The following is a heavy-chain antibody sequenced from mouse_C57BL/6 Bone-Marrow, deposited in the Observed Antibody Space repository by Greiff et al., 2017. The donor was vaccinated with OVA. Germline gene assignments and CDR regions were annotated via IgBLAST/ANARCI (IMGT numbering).Heavy chain of an antibody. Sequence: QVQLKESGAELVRPGASVKMSCKASGYTFTSYNMHWVKQTPRQGLEWIGAIYPGNGDTSYNQKFKGKATLTVDKSSSTAYMQLSSLTSEDSAVYFCARYGYYYGSSYDWYFDVWGTGTTVTVSS. D-gene: IGHD1-1*01. CDR1: GYTFTSYN. J-gene: IGHJ1*03. CDR3: ARYGYYYGSSYDWYFDV. CDR2: IYPGNGDT. V-gene: IGHV1-12*01.